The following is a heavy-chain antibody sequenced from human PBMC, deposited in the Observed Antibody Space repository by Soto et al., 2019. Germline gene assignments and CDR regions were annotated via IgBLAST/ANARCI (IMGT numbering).Heavy chain of an antibody. Sequence: EVQLVETGGGLIQPGGSLRLSCAASGFTVSSNYMSWVRQAPGKGLEWVSVIYSGGSTYYAESVKGRLTISRDNSKNTLYLQKKSQRAEDTAVYYCATTPGIEIAVAGTVMDVWGQGTTVTVSS. CDR2: IYSGGST. J-gene: IGHJ6*02. V-gene: IGHV3-53*02. D-gene: IGHD6-19*01. CDR3: ATTPGIEIAVAGTVMDV. CDR1: GFTVSSNY.